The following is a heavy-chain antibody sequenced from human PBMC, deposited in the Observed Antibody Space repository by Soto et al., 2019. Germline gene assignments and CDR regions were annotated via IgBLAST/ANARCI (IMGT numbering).Heavy chain of an antibody. CDR3: TSLYYGH. CDR2: IKSKTDGGTT. CDR1: EFTFTYAW. D-gene: IGHD3-16*02. V-gene: IGHV3-15*01. Sequence: EVQLVESGGDLVKPGGSLRLSCVASEFTFTYAWMSWVRQAPGKGLEWVGRIKSKTDGGTTDYAAPVKGRFTISRDESQNTLYLQMNSLKTEDTAVYYCTSLYYGHWGQGTLVTVSS. J-gene: IGHJ4*02.